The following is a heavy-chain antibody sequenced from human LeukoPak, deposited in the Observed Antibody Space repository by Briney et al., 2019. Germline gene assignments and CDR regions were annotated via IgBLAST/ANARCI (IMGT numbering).Heavy chain of an antibody. J-gene: IGHJ6*02. Sequence: PGGSLRLSCAASGFTFSSYSMNWVRQAPGKGLEWVSSISSSSSYIYYADSVKGRFTISRDNAKNSLYLQMNSLRAEDTAVYYCARSWWGIAEQLAYGMDVWGQGTTVTVSS. CDR3: ARSWWGIAEQLAYGMDV. CDR1: GFTFSSYS. CDR2: ISSSSSYI. V-gene: IGHV3-21*01. D-gene: IGHD6-13*01.